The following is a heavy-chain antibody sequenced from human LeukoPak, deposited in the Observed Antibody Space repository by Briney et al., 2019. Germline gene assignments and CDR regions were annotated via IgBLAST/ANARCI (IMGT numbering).Heavy chain of an antibody. CDR3: ARAYSSGWRVDY. CDR1: GGSISSYY. Sequence: PSETLSLTCTVSGGSISSYYWSWIRQPPGKGLEWIGYIYYSGSTNYNPSLKSRVTISVDTSKNQFSQKLSSVTAADTAVYYCARAYSSGWRVDYWGQGTLVTVSP. CDR2: IYYSGST. J-gene: IGHJ4*02. D-gene: IGHD6-19*01. V-gene: IGHV4-59*01.